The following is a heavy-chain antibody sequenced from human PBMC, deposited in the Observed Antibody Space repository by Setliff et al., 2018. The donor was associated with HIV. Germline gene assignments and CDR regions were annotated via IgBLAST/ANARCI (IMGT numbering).Heavy chain of an antibody. J-gene: IGHJ1*01. V-gene: IGHV4-39*01. CDR1: GGSISSSSYY. CDR3: APRGIVEVTISMPGEYFVH. CDR2: IYYSGTT. Sequence: SETLSLTCTVSGGSISSSSYYWGWVRQPPGKGLEWIGSIYYSGTTYYNPSLKSRVTISVDRSRNQFSLTLSSVTAADTATYYCAPRGIVEVTISMPGEYFVHWGHGTLVTVS. D-gene: IGHD2-15*01.